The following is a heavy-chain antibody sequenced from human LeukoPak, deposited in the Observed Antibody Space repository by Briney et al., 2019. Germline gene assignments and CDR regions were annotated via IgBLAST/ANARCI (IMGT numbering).Heavy chain of an antibody. D-gene: IGHD1-7*01. Sequence: GGSLRLSCAASGFTFSSYSMNWVRQAPGKGLEWVSYISSSSSTIYYADSVKGRFTISRDNAKNSLYLQMNSLRAEDTAVYYRAGGRGYNWNYEVDYWGQGTLVTVSS. V-gene: IGHV3-48*04. CDR2: ISSSSSTI. J-gene: IGHJ4*02. CDR3: AGGRGYNWNYEVDY. CDR1: GFTFSSYS.